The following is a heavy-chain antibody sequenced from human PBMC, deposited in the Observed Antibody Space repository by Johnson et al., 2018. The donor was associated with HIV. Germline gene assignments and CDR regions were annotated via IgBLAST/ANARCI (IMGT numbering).Heavy chain of an antibody. CDR2: MSYDGSNK. CDR3: AKCIWGSSLIDAFDI. J-gene: IGHJ3*02. CDR1: GLTFSNYG. V-gene: IGHV3-33*06. Sequence: QVQLMESGGGVVQPGRSLRLSCAVSGLTFSNYGMHWVRQAPGKGLEWVAVMSYDGSNKYYTDSVRGRFTISRDNSKNTLYLQMNSLRVEDTAVYYCAKCIWGSSLIDAFDIWGQGTMVTVSS. D-gene: IGHD3-16*01.